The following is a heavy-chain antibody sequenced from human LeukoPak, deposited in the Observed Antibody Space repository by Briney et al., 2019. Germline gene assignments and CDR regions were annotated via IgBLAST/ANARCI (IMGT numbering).Heavy chain of an antibody. Sequence: GGSLRLSCAASGFTFNNYAMGWVRQPPGKGLEWVSGVSGNGGNTYYAGSVKGRFTISRDYSKSTLYLQMNSLRAEDTAVYYCATLGYCSGGSCPDAFDIWGQGTMVTVS. CDR2: VSGNGGNT. CDR3: ATLGYCSGGSCPDAFDI. J-gene: IGHJ3*02. V-gene: IGHV3-23*01. CDR1: GFTFNNYA. D-gene: IGHD2-15*01.